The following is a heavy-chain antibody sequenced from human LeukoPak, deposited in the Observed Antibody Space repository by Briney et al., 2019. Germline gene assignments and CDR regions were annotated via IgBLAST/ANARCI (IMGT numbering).Heavy chain of an antibody. CDR3: ARDRTGNDYGGNAYDY. D-gene: IGHD4-23*01. CDR2: ISSSSSTI. Sequence: GGSPRLSCAASGFTFSSYSMNWVRQAPGKGLEWVSYISSSSSTIYYADSVKGRFTISRDNAKNSLYLQMNSLRAEDTAVYYCARDRTGNDYGGNAYDYWGQGTLVTVSS. V-gene: IGHV3-48*04. CDR1: GFTFSSYS. J-gene: IGHJ4*02.